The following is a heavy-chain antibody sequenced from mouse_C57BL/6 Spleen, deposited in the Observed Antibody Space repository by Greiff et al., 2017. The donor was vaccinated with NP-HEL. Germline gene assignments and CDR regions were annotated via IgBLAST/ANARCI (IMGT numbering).Heavy chain of an antibody. Sequence: QVQLQQPGAELVKPGASVKMSCKASGYTFTSYWITWVKQRPGQGLEWIGDIYPGSGSTNYNEKFKSKATLTVDTSSSTAYMQLSSLTSEDFAVYYCARSIYYYGSNPFAYWGQGTLVTVSA. V-gene: IGHV1-55*01. D-gene: IGHD1-1*01. CDR1: GYTFTSYW. CDR2: IYPGSGST. CDR3: ARSIYYYGSNPFAY. J-gene: IGHJ3*01.